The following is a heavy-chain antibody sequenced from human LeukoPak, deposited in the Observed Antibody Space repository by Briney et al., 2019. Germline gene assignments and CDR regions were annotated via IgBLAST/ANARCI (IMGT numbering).Heavy chain of an antibody. V-gene: IGHV1-8*03. CDR2: VSAYNGNT. CDR1: GYTFTSYG. CDR3: ARGRRAQRITIFGVVGLNYYYYYMDV. D-gene: IGHD3-3*01. Sequence: ASVKVSCKASGYTFTSYGISWVRQAPGQGLEWMGWVSAYNGNTGYAQKFQGRVTITRNTSISTAYMELSSLRSEDTAVYYCARGRRAQRITIFGVVGLNYYYYYMDVWGKGTTVTVSS. J-gene: IGHJ6*03.